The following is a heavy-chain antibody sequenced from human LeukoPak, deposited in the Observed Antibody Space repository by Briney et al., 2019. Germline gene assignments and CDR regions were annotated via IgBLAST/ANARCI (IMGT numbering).Heavy chain of an antibody. CDR3: ARERDGYYFDY. J-gene: IGHJ4*02. V-gene: IGHV4-34*01. Sequence: SETLFLTCAVYGGSFSGYYWSWIRQPPGKGLEWIGEINHSGSTNYNPSLKSRVTISVDTSKNQFSLKLSSVTAADTAVYYCARERDGYYFDYWGQGTLVTVSS. CDR2: INHSGST. CDR1: GGSFSGYY. D-gene: IGHD1-1*01.